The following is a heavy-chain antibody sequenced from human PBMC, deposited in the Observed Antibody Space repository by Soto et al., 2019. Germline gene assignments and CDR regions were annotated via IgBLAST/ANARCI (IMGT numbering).Heavy chain of an antibody. CDR2: IYYSGST. D-gene: IGHD6-19*01. CDR1: GGSISSYY. Sequence: SETLSLTCTVSGGSISSYYWSWIRQPPGKGLEWIGYIYYSGSTNYNPSLKSRVTISVDTSKNQFSLKLSPVTAADTAVYYCARDGGYSSGWSPLDYYYYGMDVWGQGTTVTVSS. J-gene: IGHJ6*02. V-gene: IGHV4-59*01. CDR3: ARDGGYSSGWSPLDYYYYGMDV.